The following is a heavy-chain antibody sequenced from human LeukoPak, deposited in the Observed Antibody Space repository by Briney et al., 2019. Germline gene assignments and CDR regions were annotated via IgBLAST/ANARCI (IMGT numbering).Heavy chain of an antibody. V-gene: IGHV4-34*01. CDR3: ARGPSIAATGNWFDP. D-gene: IGHD6-13*01. CDR1: GGSFSGYY. J-gene: IGHJ5*02. CDR2: INHSGST. Sequence: SETLSLTCAVYGGSFSGYYWSWIRQPPGKGLEWIGEINHSGSTNYNPSLKSRVTISVDTSKNQFSLKLSSVTAADTAVYYCARGPSIAATGNWFDPWGQGTLVTASS.